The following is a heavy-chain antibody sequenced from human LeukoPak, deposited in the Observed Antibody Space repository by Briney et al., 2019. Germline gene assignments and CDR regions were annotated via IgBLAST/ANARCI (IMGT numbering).Heavy chain of an antibody. CDR2: IYYTGNT. Sequence: PSETLSLTCTVSGGSISSYYWGWIRQPPGKGLEWIGYIYYTGNTNYNPSLKSRVTMSVDTSKNQFSLKLRSVTTADTAVYYCARGLHYGDYYFDYWGQGTLVTVSS. V-gene: IGHV4-59*01. CDR3: ARGLHYGDYYFDY. J-gene: IGHJ4*02. D-gene: IGHD4-17*01. CDR1: GGSISSYY.